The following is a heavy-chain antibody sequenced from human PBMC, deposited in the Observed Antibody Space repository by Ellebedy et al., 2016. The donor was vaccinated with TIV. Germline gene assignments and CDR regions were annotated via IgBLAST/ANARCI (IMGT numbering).Heavy chain of an antibody. CDR3: ARDRPGYYYYYGMDV. CDR2: IGTAGDT. V-gene: IGHV3-13*01. D-gene: IGHD2-2*01. Sequence: GGSLRLSXAASGFTFSSYDMHWVRQATGKGLEWVSAIGTAGDTYYPGSVKGRFTISRENAKNSLYLQMNSLRDEDTAVYYCARDRPGYYYYYGMDVWGQGTTVTVSS. J-gene: IGHJ6*02. CDR1: GFTFSSYD.